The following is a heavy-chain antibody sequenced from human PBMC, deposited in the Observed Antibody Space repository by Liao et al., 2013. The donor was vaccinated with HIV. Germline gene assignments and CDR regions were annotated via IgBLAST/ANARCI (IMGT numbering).Heavy chain of an antibody. D-gene: IGHD2-2*01. CDR3: ARHHCTVPSCRYQGGFYP. CDR1: GGSISSYY. CDR2: MHHSGST. J-gene: IGHJ5*02. V-gene: IGHV4-4*07. Sequence: QVQLQESGPGLVKPSETLSLTCTVSGGSISSYYWSWIRQPAGKGLEWIGRMHHSGSTSYNPSLKSRVTMSVDKSRNVVTLTLRSVTAADTARYFCARHHCTVPSCRYQGGFYPWGQGTVVIVS.